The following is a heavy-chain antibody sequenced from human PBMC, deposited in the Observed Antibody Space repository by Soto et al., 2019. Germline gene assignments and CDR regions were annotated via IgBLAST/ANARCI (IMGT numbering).Heavy chain of an antibody. CDR3: AKESLDYFDSGRFYAPAFDH. V-gene: IGHV3-30*18. D-gene: IGHD3-10*01. CDR2: ISFDGRDI. Sequence: QVQLVEPGGGVVHPGTSLRLSCVTSGFTFSSFAMDWVRQAPGKGLEWVAAISFDGRDISYRESVKGRFTISRDKFKNTVYLQMNSLRPEDTAVYYCAKESLDYFDSGRFYAPAFDHWGQGTLVTVSS. CDR1: GFTFSSFA. J-gene: IGHJ4*02.